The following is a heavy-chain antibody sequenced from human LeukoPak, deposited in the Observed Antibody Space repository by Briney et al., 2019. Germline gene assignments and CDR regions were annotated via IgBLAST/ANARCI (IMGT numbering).Heavy chain of an antibody. CDR2: IYPGDSDT. CDR3: ARSSNNRYCSGGSCYGHYYSMDV. CDR1: GYSFTSYW. J-gene: IGHJ6*02. V-gene: IGHV5-51*01. Sequence: GESLKISCKGSGYSFTSYWIGWVRQMPGKGLEWMGIIYPGDSDTRYSPSFQGQVTISADKSISTAYLQWSGLKASDTAIYYCARSSNNRYCSGGSCYGHYYSMDVWGQGTTVTVSS. D-gene: IGHD2-15*01.